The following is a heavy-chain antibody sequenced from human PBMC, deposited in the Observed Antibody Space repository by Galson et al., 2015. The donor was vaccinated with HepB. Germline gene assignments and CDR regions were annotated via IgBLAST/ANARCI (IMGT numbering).Heavy chain of an antibody. J-gene: IGHJ6*02. CDR1: DFTFSDSA. Sequence: SLRLSCAASDFTFSDSAIHWVRQASGKGLEWVGRIRSKTNNYVTAYAASVRGRFTISRDDSKNTAFLQMNSLKPEDTAVYYCTRHDMITFGGGIAYDYYYGMDVWGQGTTVTVSS. V-gene: IGHV3-73*01. D-gene: IGHD3-16*02. CDR2: IRSKTNNYVT. CDR3: TRHDMITFGGGIAYDYYYGMDV.